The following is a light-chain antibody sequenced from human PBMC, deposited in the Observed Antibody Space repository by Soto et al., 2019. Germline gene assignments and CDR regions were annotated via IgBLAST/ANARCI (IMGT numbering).Light chain of an antibody. CDR3: QQYYSTPPYT. CDR1: QSVLYSSNNKNY. V-gene: IGKV4-1*01. J-gene: IGKJ2*01. Sequence: DIVMTQSPDSLAVSLGERATINCKSSQSVLYSSNNKNYLAWYQQKPGQPPKLLIYWASTRESGVPDRSSGSGSVTDFTLAISSLQAEDVAVYYCQQYYSTPPYTFGQGTKLEIK. CDR2: WAS.